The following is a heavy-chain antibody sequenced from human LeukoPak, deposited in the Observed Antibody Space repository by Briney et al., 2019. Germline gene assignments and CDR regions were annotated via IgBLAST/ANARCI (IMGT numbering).Heavy chain of an antibody. V-gene: IGHV1-69*05. CDR2: IIPIFGTA. D-gene: IGHD3-10*01. CDR3: ARGTPGEYYGKKTSVGYFQH. CDR1: GDTFSSYA. J-gene: IGHJ1*01. Sequence: ASVKVSCKASGDTFSSYAISWVRQAPGQGLEWMGGIIPIFGTANYAQKFQGRVTITTDESTSTAYMELSSLRSEDTAVYYCARGTPGEYYGKKTSVGYFQHWGQGTLVTVSS.